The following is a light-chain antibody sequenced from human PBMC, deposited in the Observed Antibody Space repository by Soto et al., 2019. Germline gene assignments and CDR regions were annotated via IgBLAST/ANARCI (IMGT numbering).Light chain of an antibody. J-gene: IGKJ5*01. CDR1: QSLGNTY. Sequence: EIVLTQSPGTLSLSRGERATLSCRASQSLGNTYLAWYQRKPGQAPRLLIYDASSRATDIPDRFSGSGAGTDCTLTISRLDPEDSAVYYCQRYGTLITFGQGTRLEIK. CDR3: QRYGTLIT. V-gene: IGKV3-20*01. CDR2: DAS.